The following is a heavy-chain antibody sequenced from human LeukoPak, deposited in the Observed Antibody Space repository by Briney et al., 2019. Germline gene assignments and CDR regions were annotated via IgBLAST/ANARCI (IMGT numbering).Heavy chain of an antibody. D-gene: IGHD6-19*01. J-gene: IGHJ4*02. Sequence: GGSLRLSYAASGFTFSSYGMHWVRQAPGKGLEWVAVISYDGSNKFYADSVKGRFTISRDNSKNTLYLQMNSLRAEDTAVYYCAKAGYSSGWRNFDYWGQGTLVTVSS. CDR2: ISYDGSNK. CDR1: GFTFSSYG. V-gene: IGHV3-30*18. CDR3: AKAGYSSGWRNFDY.